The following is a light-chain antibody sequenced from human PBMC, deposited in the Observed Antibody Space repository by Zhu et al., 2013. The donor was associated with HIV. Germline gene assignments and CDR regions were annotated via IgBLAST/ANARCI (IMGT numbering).Light chain of an antibody. Sequence: DVQMTQSPSTLSASVGDRVTITCRASQSINDWLAWYQQKPGEAPKLLIYKASSLEGGVPSRFSGSGAGTDFTLTISNLQPDDFATYYCQHYNSYPWTFGQGTKVEIK. V-gene: IGKV1-5*03. J-gene: IGKJ1*01. CDR2: KAS. CDR1: QSINDW. CDR3: QHYNSYPWT.